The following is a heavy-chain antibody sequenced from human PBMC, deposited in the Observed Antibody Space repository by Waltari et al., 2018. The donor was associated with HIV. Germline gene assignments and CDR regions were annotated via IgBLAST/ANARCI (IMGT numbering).Heavy chain of an antibody. D-gene: IGHD2-15*01. CDR1: GFTFSSYS. CDR2: ISTTSRYI. CDR3: ARDLSSDEDYYAMDV. Sequence: EVQLVESGGGLVKPGGSLRLSCAASGFTFSSYSMNWIRHAPGKGLEWVSSISTTSRYIYYADSLKGRFTISRDNAKNSLYLQMNGLRAEDTAVYYCARDLSSDEDYYAMDVWGQGTTVTVSS. J-gene: IGHJ6*02. V-gene: IGHV3-21*01.